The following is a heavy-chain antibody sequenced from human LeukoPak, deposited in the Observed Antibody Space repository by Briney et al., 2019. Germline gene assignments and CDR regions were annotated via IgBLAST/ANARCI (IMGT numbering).Heavy chain of an antibody. D-gene: IGHD3-16*01. CDR2: IKQDGSEK. Sequence: PGGSLRLSCAASGFTFSNAWMNWVRQAPGKGLEWVANIKQDGSEKYYVDSVKGRFTISRDNAKNSLYLRMNSLRAEDTAEYYCAGLLGHFDLWGRGTLVTVSS. CDR3: AGLLGHFDL. V-gene: IGHV3-7*05. J-gene: IGHJ2*01. CDR1: GFTFSNAW.